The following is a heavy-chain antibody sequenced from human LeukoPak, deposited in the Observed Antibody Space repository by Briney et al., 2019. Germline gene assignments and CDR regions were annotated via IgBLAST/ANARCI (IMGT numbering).Heavy chain of an antibody. CDR1: GYSFTSYG. CDR2: ISAYNGNT. CDR3: ARDWYCSGGSCYDTFDI. V-gene: IGHV1-18*01. J-gene: IGHJ3*02. Sequence: ASVKVSCKASGYSFTSYGISWVRQAPGQGLEWMGWISAYNGNTKYAQKLKGRVTMTSDTSTTTAYMELRSLRSDDTAVYYCARDWYCSGGSCYDTFDIWGQGTMVTVSS. D-gene: IGHD2-15*01.